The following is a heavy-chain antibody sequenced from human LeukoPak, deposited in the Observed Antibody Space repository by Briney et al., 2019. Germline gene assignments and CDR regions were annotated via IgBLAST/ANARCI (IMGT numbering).Heavy chain of an antibody. J-gene: IGHJ6*02. V-gene: IGHV3-33*01. D-gene: IGHD6-6*01. CDR1: GFTFSSYG. CDR3: ARDGASIALYYYGMDV. CDR2: IWYDGSNK. Sequence: GGSLRLSCAASGFTFSSYGMHWVRQAPGKGLEWVAVIWYDGSNKYYADSVKGRFTISRGNSKNTLYLQMNSLRAEDTAVYYCARDGASIALYYYGMDVWGQGTTVTVSS.